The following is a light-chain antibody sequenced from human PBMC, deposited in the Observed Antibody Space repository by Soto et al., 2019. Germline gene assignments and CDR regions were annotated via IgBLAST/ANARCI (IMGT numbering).Light chain of an antibody. CDR2: DAS. CDR3: QQRSNWPWT. CDR1: RSVSSY. V-gene: IGKV3-11*01. Sequence: EIVLTQSPATLSLSPGERATLSCRASRSVSSYLAWYQQKPGQAPRLLIYDASNRATGIPARFSGSVSGKDFPLTISSLEPKDFAVYYCQQRSNWPWTFGQGTKVEIK. J-gene: IGKJ1*01.